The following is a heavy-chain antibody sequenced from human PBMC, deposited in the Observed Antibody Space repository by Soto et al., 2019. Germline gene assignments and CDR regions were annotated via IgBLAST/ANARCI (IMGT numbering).Heavy chain of an antibody. D-gene: IGHD2-15*01. CDR2: LSWNSGSI. Sequence: PGGSLRLSCAAFGFTFDDYAMHWVRQATGKGLEWVSGLSWNSGSIGYADSVKGRFTISRDNAKNSLYLQKNSLRAEDTALYYCAKGPSCSGGSCYRGSCDIWDQGTMVTVSS. CDR3: AKGPSCSGGSCYRGSCDI. CDR1: GFTFDDYA. V-gene: IGHV3-9*01. J-gene: IGHJ3*02.